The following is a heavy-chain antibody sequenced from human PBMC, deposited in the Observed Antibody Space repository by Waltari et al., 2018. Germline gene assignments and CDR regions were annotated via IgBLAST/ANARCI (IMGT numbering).Heavy chain of an antibody. D-gene: IGHD3-10*01. Sequence: QVQLVQSGAEVKKPGSSVKVSCKASGGTFSSSALSWVRQAPGQGIEWMGGIIPIFGTANYAQKFQGRVTITADESTSTAYMELSSLRSEDTAVYYCARDTVLMVRGVIKAGWFDPWGQGTLVTVSS. CDR3: ARDTVLMVRGVIKAGWFDP. J-gene: IGHJ5*02. CDR2: IIPIFGTA. V-gene: IGHV1-69*12. CDR1: GGTFSSSA.